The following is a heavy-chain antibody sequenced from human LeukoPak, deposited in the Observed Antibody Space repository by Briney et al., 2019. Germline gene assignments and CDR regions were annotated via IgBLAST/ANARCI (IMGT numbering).Heavy chain of an antibody. CDR1: GYTFTSYY. J-gene: IGHJ5*02. D-gene: IGHD3-10*01. CDR3: ARNFLPEIWFGVNWSDP. V-gene: IGHV1-2*02. Sequence: ASVKVSCKASGYTFTSYYMHWVRQAPGQGLEWMGWINPNSGGTNYAQKFQGRVTMTRDTSISTAYMELSRLRSDDTAVYYCARNFLPEIWFGVNWSDPWGQGTLVTVSS. CDR2: INPNSGGT.